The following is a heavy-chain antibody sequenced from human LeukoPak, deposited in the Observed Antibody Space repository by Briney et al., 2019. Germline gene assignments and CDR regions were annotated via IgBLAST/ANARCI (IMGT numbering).Heavy chain of an antibody. CDR2: IYTSGST. J-gene: IGHJ6*02. CDR1: GGSISSYY. D-gene: IGHD2-2*01. CDR3: AGTLGYCSSTSCLSYYYYYGMDV. Sequence: SETLSLTCTVSGGSISSYYWNWIRQPAGKGLEWIGRIYTSGSTNYNPSLKSRVTMSVDTSKNQFSLKLSSVTAADTAVYYCAGTLGYCSSTSCLSYYYYYGMDVWGQGTTVTVSS. V-gene: IGHV4-4*07.